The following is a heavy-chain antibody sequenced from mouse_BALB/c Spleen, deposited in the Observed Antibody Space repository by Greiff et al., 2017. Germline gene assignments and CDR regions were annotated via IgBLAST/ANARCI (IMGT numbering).Heavy chain of an antibody. CDR3: ARGGDYDGFAY. J-gene: IGHJ3*01. V-gene: IGHV5-6*02. CDR2: ISSGGSYT. Sequence: EVKLMESGGDLVKPGGSLKLSCAASGFTFSSYGMSWVRQTPDKRLEWVATISSGGSYTYYPDSVKGRFTISRDNAKNTLYLQMSSLKSEDTAMYYCARGGDYDGFAYWGQGTLVTVSA. CDR1: GFTFSSYG. D-gene: IGHD2-4*01.